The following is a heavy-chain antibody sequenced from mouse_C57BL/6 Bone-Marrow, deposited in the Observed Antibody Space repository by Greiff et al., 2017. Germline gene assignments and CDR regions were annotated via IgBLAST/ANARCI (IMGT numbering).Heavy chain of an antibody. CDR3: SRQVTTVLATKYFDV. J-gene: IGHJ1*03. V-gene: IGHV5-9*01. D-gene: IGHD1-1*01. CDR1: GFTFSSYT. Sequence: EVKVEESGGGLVKPGGSLKLSCAASGFTFSSYTMSWVRQTPEKRLQWVAAISGGGGNTYYPASVKGRFTISRDNDKNILYLQMSSLRSEDTALYYCSRQVTTVLATKYFDVWGTGTTVTVSS. CDR2: ISGGGGNT.